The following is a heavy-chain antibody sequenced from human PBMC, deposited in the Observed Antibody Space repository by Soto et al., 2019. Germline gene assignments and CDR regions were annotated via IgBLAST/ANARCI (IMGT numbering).Heavy chain of an antibody. D-gene: IGHD6-19*01. J-gene: IGHJ4*02. CDR3: AKEAPGGWHFFDT. V-gene: IGHV3-30*18. CDR2: ISDDGSQK. CDR1: GFTFRTYV. Sequence: GGSLRLSWAASGFTFRTYVMHWVRQAPGKGLEWVAFISDDGSQKYYGDSVKGRFTISRDNSKNTLSLRMISLRTEDTSVYYCAKEAPGGWHFFDTWGQGTLVTVSS.